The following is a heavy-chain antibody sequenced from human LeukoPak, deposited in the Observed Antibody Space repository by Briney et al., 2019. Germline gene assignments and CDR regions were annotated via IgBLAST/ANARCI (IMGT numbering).Heavy chain of an antibody. J-gene: IGHJ4*02. CDR3: AITMIVSGIDY. CDR2: INHSGGT. CDR1: GGSFSGYY. D-gene: IGHD3-22*01. V-gene: IGHV4-34*01. Sequence: SETLSLTCAVYGGSFSGYYWSWIRQPPGKGLEWIGEINHSGGTNYNPSLKSRVTISVDTSKNQFSLKLSSVTAADTAVYYCAITMIVSGIDYWGQGTLVTVSS.